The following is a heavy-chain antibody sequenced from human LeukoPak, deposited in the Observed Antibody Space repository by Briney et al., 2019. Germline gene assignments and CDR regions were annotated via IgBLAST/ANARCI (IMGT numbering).Heavy chain of an antibody. CDR3: AKESGKFDY. CDR2: ISADGGST. CDR1: GFNFDDFA. Sequence: GGSLRLSCAATGFNFDDFAMHWVRQAPGKGLEWVSLISADGGSTFSADSVKGRFSISRDNSKNSLYLQMNSLRSEDTAMYYCAKESGKFDYWGQGTLVAVSS. V-gene: IGHV3-43*02. J-gene: IGHJ4*02.